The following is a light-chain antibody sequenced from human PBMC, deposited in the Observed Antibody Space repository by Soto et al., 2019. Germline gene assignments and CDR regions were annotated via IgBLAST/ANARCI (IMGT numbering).Light chain of an antibody. J-gene: IGLJ1*01. CDR2: EGS. CDR3: CSYAGSSTSV. Sequence: QRARTQPASGSGSPVECITISCTGTSSDVGSYNLVSWYQQHPVKAPKLMIYEGSKRPSGVSNRFSGSKSGNTASLTISGLQAEDEAAYYCCSYAGSSTSVFGPGTTVTVL. CDR1: SSDVGSYNL. V-gene: IGLV2-23*01.